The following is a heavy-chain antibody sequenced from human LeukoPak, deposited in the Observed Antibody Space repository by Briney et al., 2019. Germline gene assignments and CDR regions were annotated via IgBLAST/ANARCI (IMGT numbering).Heavy chain of an antibody. J-gene: IGHJ3*02. V-gene: IGHV4-61*08. CDR2: IFYSGST. CDR3: ARIGWESRQAHFGFDI. CDR1: GGSISSGGYY. Sequence: KASETLSLTCTVSGGSISSGGYYWNWIRQPPGKGLEWIGYIFYSGSTNYNPSLKSRVTISLDTSKNQFSLDLTSLTAADTAVYYCARIGWESRQAHFGFDIWGRGTMVTVSS. D-gene: IGHD1-26*01.